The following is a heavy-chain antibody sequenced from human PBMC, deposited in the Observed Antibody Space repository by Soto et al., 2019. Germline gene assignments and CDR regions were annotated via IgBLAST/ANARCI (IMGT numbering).Heavy chain of an antibody. CDR1: GFSLSTSGMC. Sequence: SGPTLVNPTQTLTLTCTFSGFSLSTSGMCVSWIRQPPGKALEWLALIDWDDDKYYSPSLKSRLTISKDTSKNQVVLTMTNIDPVDTATYYCAHSLALTSVITPDYYGMDVWGQGTTVTVSS. V-gene: IGHV2-70*12. CDR2: IDWDDDK. D-gene: IGHD4-17*01. CDR3: AHSLALTSVITPDYYGMDV. J-gene: IGHJ6*02.